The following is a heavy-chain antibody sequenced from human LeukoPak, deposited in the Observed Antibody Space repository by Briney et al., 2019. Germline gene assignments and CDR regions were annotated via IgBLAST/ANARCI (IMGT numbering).Heavy chain of an antibody. CDR2: ISISGGNT. V-gene: IGHV3-23*01. Sequence: GGSLRLSCAASGFTFGNYAMSWVRQAPGKGLEWVSAISISGGNTYSADFVEGRFTISRDNSKNTLYLQMNSLRAEDTAVYYCAKSGYNRFDYWGQGTLVTVSS. J-gene: IGHJ4*02. D-gene: IGHD5-24*01. CDR3: AKSGYNRFDY. CDR1: GFTFGNYA.